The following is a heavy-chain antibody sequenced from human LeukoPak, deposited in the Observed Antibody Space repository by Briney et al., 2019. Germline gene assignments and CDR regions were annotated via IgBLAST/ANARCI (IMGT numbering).Heavy chain of an antibody. V-gene: IGHV4-34*01. Sequence: SETLSLTCAVYGGSFSGYYWSWIRQPPGKGLEWIGEINHSGSTNYNPSLKSRVTISVDTSKNQFSLKLSSVTAEDTAVYYCARMGGMGWLQRWDSWFDPWGQGTLVTVSS. J-gene: IGHJ5*02. CDR2: INHSGST. CDR1: GGSFSGYY. CDR3: ARMGGMGWLQRWDSWFDP. D-gene: IGHD5-24*01.